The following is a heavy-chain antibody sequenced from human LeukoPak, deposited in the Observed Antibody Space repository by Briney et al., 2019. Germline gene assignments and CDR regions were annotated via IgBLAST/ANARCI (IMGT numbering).Heavy chain of an antibody. Sequence: SETLSLTCTVSGGSISSYYWSWIRQPAGKGLEWIGRIYTSGSTYYNPSLKSRVTISVDTSKNQFSLKLSSVTAADTAVYYCARDSATEDILTGYSFDYWGQGTLVTVSS. J-gene: IGHJ4*02. CDR1: GGSISSYY. CDR3: ARDSATEDILTGYSFDY. CDR2: IYTSGST. D-gene: IGHD3-9*01. V-gene: IGHV4-4*07.